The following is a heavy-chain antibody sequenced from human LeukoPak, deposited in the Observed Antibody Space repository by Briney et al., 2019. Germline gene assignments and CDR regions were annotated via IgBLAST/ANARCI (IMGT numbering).Heavy chain of an antibody. D-gene: IGHD3-22*01. Sequence: GASVKVSCKASGYTFTGYYMHWVRQAPGQGLEWMGWINPNSGGTNYAQKFQGRVTMTRDTSISTAYMELSRLRSDDTAVYYCARVGGDYYYDSRGYDYWGQGTLVTVSS. V-gene: IGHV1-2*02. CDR2: INPNSGGT. J-gene: IGHJ4*02. CDR1: GYTFTGYY. CDR3: ARVGGDYYYDSRGYDY.